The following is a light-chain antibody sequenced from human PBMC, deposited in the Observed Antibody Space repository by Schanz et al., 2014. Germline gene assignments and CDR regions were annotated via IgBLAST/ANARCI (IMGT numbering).Light chain of an antibody. CDR3: QQYGSSPLT. J-gene: IGKJ4*01. Sequence: EIVLTQSPGTLSLSPGERATLSCRASQSVSSSFLTWYQQKPGQAPRLLIYAASIRATGIPDRFSGSGSGTEFTLTISSLEPEDFAVYYCQQYGSSPLTFGGGTKVEI. CDR1: QSVSSSF. CDR2: AAS. V-gene: IGKV3-20*01.